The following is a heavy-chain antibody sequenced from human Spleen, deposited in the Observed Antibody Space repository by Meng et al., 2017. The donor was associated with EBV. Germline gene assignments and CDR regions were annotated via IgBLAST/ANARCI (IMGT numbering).Heavy chain of an antibody. V-gene: IGHV3-11*01. CDR3: ARERAAAADFDY. CDR1: GFTFSDYY. Sequence: QVQVVGSGGGWVKPGGSLRLSCEASGFTFSDYYMSWIRQAPGKGLQWISSISNSGSTTHYADSVKGRFTISRDNAKRSLYLQMNSLRAGDTAVYYCARERAAAADFDYWGQGTLVTVSS. J-gene: IGHJ4*02. CDR2: ISNSGSTT. D-gene: IGHD6-13*01.